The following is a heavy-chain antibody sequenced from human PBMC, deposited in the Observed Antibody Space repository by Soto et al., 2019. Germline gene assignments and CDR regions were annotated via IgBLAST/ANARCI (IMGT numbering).Heavy chain of an antibody. CDR1: GGSISSSNW. V-gene: IGHV4-4*02. CDR3: ARDAGYSSSPWGWFDP. J-gene: IGHJ5*02. Sequence: PSETLSLTCAVSGGSISSSNWWSWVRQPPGKGLEWIGEIYHSGSTNYNPSLKSRVTISVDKSKNQFSLKLSSVTAADTAVYYCARDAGYSSSPWGWFDPWGQGTLVTVSS. D-gene: IGHD6-6*01. CDR2: IYHSGST.